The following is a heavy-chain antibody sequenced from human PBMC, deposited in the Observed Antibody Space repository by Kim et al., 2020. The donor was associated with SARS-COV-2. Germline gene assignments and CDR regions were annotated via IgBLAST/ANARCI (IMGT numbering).Heavy chain of an antibody. CDR2: ISYDGSNK. CDR1: GFTFSSYA. V-gene: IGHV3-30*04. Sequence: GGSLRLSCAASGFTFSSYAMHWVRQAPGKGLEWVAVISYDGSNKYYADSVKGRFTISRDNSKNTLYLQMNSLRAEDTAVYYCARDFTYGFDYWGQGTLVTVSS. D-gene: IGHD4-17*01. J-gene: IGHJ4*02. CDR3: ARDFTYGFDY.